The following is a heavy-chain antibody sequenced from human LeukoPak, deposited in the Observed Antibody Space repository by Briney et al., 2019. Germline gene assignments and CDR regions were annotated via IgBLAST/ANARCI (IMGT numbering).Heavy chain of an antibody. Sequence: SETLSLTCTVSGGSISDYYWSWIRQSPGKGLEYIGYIYYSGSTNYNPSLKSRVTISVDTSKNQFSLKLTSVTAADTAVYYCARSFYYGSGTYPPAAFDIWAQGTVVTVSS. V-gene: IGHV4-59*08. CDR3: ARSFYYGSGTYPPAAFDI. J-gene: IGHJ3*02. D-gene: IGHD3-10*01. CDR1: GGSISDYY. CDR2: IYYSGST.